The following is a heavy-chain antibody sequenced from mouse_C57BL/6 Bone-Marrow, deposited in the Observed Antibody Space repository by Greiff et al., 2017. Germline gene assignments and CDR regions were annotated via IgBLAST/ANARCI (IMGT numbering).Heavy chain of an antibody. CDR1: EYEFPSHD. CDR3: GRHRYDYHDMDY. D-gene: IGHD1-1*01. V-gene: IGHV5-2*01. Sequence: EVQGVESGAGLVQPGASLTLSCESNEYEFPSHDMPWVRKTPVHRLELVAAINSDGGSTYYPDTMERRFIISRDNTTEDMYLQMSSLRSEDTALYYCGRHRYDYHDMDYWGQGTSVTVSS. CDR2: INSDGGST. J-gene: IGHJ4*01.